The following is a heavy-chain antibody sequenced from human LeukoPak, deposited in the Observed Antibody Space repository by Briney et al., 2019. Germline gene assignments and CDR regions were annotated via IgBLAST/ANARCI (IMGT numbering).Heavy chain of an antibody. Sequence: GGSLRLSCAASGFTFSSYEMNWVRQAPGKGLEWVSYISSSGSTIYYADSVKGRFTISRDNAKNSLYLQMNSLRAEDTAVYYCAELGITMIGGVWGQGTTVTISS. CDR2: ISSSGSTI. J-gene: IGHJ6*02. V-gene: IGHV3-48*03. CDR3: AELGITMIGGV. D-gene: IGHD3-10*02. CDR1: GFTFSSYE.